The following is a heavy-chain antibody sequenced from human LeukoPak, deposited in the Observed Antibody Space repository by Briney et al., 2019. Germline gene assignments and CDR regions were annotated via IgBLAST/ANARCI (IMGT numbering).Heavy chain of an antibody. Sequence: SQTLSLTCAVSGDSISSGGYCWSWIRQPPGKGLEYIGYIYYGGTYYNPSLKSRVTISVDTSKNQFSLKLSSVTAADTAVYYCARGTWSSSIDYWGQGTLVTVSS. J-gene: IGHJ4*02. D-gene: IGHD6-6*01. CDR2: IYYGGT. V-gene: IGHV4-30-4*01. CDR1: GDSISSGGYC. CDR3: ARGTWSSSIDY.